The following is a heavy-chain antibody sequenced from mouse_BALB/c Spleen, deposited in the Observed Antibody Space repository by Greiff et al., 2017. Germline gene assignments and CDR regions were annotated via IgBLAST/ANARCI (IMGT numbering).Heavy chain of an antibody. V-gene: IGHV1-18*01. CDR3: ARSRYYGSSYRYYAMDY. Sequence: EVQLQQSGPELVKPGASVKIPCKASGYTFTDYNMDWVKQSHGKSLEWIGDINPNNGGTIYNQKFKGKATLTVDKSSSTAYMELRSLTSEDTAVYYCARSRYYGSSYRYYAMDYWGQGTSVTVSS. CDR1: GYTFTDYN. CDR2: INPNNGGT. J-gene: IGHJ4*01. D-gene: IGHD1-1*01.